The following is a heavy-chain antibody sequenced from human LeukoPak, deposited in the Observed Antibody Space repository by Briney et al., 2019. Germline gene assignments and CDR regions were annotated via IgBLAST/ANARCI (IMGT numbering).Heavy chain of an antibody. V-gene: IGHV1-46*01. CDR3: ARDPVLPQDYYYYYMDV. J-gene: IGHJ6*03. CDR2: INPSGGST. CDR1: GYTFTSYY. D-gene: IGHD1-14*01. Sequence: GASVKVSCKASGYTFTSYYMHWVRQAPGQGLEWMGIINPSGGSTSYAQKFQGRVTMTRDTSTSTVYMELSSLRSEDTAVYYCARDPVLPQDYYYYYMDVWGKGTTVTISS.